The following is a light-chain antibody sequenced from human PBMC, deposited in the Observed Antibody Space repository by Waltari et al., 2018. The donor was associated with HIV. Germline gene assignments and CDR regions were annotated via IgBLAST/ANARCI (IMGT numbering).Light chain of an antibody. J-gene: IGKJ1*01. CDR2: GAS. CDR3: QQYNNWHPWT. V-gene: IGKV3-15*01. CDR1: QSVSSN. Sequence: EIVMTQSPATLSVSPGERATLSCRASQSVSSNLAWYQQKPGQAPRLLIYGASTRATGIPVRFSGSGSGTEFTLTISSRQSEDFAVYYCQQYNNWHPWTFGQGTKVEIK.